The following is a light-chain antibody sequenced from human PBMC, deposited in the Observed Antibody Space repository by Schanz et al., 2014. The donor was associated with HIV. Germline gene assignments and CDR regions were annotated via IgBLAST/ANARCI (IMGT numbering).Light chain of an antibody. J-gene: IGLJ2*01. V-gene: IGLV1-44*01. CDR1: GSNIGGNT. Sequence: QSVLTQPPSASATPGQRVTISCSGSGSNIGGNTVNWYQQLPGSAPKLLICRSSQRPSGVPDRFSGSKSGTSASLAITGLQAEDEADYYCAAWDDSLSGRVFGGGTKLTVL. CDR2: RSS. CDR3: AAWDDSLSGRV.